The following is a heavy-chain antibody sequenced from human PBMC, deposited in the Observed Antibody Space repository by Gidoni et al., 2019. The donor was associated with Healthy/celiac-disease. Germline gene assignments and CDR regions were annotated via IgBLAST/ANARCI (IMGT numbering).Heavy chain of an antibody. CDR2: IIPIFGTA. CDR3: ARGGYDSSDTPYYFDY. Sequence: QVQTVQAGAEVKTHGSSVKVSCRASAVPSRSLAISWSRQAPGQGLEWMGGIIPIFGTANDAQKFQGRVTITADKSTSTAYMELSSLRSEDTAVYYCARGGYDSSDTPYYFDYWGQGTLVTVAS. V-gene: IGHV1-69*06. D-gene: IGHD3-22*01. CDR1: AVPSRSLA. J-gene: IGHJ4*02.